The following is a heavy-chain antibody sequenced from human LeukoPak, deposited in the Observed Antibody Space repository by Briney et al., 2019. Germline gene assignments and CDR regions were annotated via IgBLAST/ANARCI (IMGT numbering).Heavy chain of an antibody. CDR1: GGTFSSYA. J-gene: IGHJ4*02. CDR2: IIPIFGTA. D-gene: IGHD3-22*01. Sequence: SVKVSCKASGGTFSSYAISWVRQAPGQGLEWMGGIIPIFGTANYAQKFQGRVTITTDESTSTAYMELSSLRSEDTAVYYCARVCDSSGYVFDYWGQGTLVTVSS. CDR3: ARVCDSSGYVFDY. V-gene: IGHV1-69*05.